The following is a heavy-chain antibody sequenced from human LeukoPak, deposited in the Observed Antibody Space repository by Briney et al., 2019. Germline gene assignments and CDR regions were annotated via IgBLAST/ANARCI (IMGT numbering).Heavy chain of an antibody. CDR1: GFTVTSHY. CDR3: ARAHGTKRYYFDD. Sequence: GGSLRLSCAASGFTVTSHYMAWVRQTPGKGPEWLSIMFDGGTTYYADSVNGRASISRDTSTNSLYLQMNSLKDDDTAVYYCARAHGTKRYYFDDWGQGTHVTVSS. V-gene: IGHV3-66*01. D-gene: IGHD1-26*01. CDR2: MFDGGTT. J-gene: IGHJ4*02.